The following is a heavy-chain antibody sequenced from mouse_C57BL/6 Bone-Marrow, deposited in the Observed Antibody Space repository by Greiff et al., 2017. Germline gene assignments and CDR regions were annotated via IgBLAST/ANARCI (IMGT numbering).Heavy chain of an antibody. Sequence: EVMLVESGGGLVKPGGSLKLSCAASGFTFSSYAMSWVRQTPEKRLEWVATISDGGSYTDYPDNVKGRFTISRDNAKNNLYLQMSHLKSEDTAIYYCARVAYGFYAMDYWGQGTSATVSS. CDR2: ISDGGSYT. V-gene: IGHV5-4*03. D-gene: IGHD2-2*01. J-gene: IGHJ4*01. CDR1: GFTFSSYA. CDR3: ARVAYGFYAMDY.